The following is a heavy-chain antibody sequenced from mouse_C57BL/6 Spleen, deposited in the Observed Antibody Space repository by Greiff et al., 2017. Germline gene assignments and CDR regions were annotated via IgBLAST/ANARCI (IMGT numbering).Heavy chain of an antibody. Sequence: QVQLQQPGAELVKPGASVKMSCKASGYTFTSYWITWVKQRPGQGLEWIGDIYPGSGSTNYNEKFKSKATLTVDPTSSTAYMQLSSLTSEDSAVDYCARWGIITAVVARAMDYWGQGTSVTVSS. D-gene: IGHD1-1*01. J-gene: IGHJ4*01. CDR1: GYTFTSYW. V-gene: IGHV1-55*01. CDR3: ARWGIITAVVARAMDY. CDR2: IYPGSGST.